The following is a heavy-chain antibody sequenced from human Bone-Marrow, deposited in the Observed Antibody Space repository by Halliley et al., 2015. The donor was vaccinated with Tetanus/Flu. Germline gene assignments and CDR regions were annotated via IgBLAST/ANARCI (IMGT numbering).Heavy chain of an antibody. D-gene: IGHD2-2*01. CDR2: SYYSGSA. Sequence: YSYYSGSAFYSPALKSRATISVHTSRSQFSLSLTSVTAADTAVYYCARFCSSTTCPTRAFDMWGQGTMVTVSS. CDR3: ARFCSSTTCPTRAFDM. J-gene: IGHJ3*02. V-gene: IGHV4-30-4*07.